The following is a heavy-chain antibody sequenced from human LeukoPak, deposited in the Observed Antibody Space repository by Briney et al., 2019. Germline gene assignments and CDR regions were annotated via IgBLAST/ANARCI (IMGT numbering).Heavy chain of an antibody. J-gene: IGHJ4*02. CDR1: GFTVSSNY. CDR2: IYSGGST. Sequence: PGGSLRLSCAASGFTVSSNYMSWVRQTPGKGLEWVSVIYSGGSTYYADSVKGRFTISRDNSKNTLYLQMNSLRAEDTAVYYCARDSLSSSWYSFDYWGQGTLVTVSS. CDR3: ARDSLSSSWYSFDY. V-gene: IGHV3-66*01. D-gene: IGHD6-13*01.